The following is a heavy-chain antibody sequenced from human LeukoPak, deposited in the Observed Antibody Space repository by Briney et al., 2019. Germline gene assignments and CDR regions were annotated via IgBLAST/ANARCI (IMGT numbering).Heavy chain of an antibody. CDR3: ARDLRQRFLEWLPAYFDY. CDR1: GFTFSSYK. Sequence: AEGSLRLSCAASGFTFSSYKMNWVRQAPGKGLEWVSSISSSSSYIYYADSVKGRFTISRDNAKNSLYLQMNSLRAEDTAVYYCARDLRQRFLEWLPAYFDYWGQGTLVTVSS. J-gene: IGHJ4*02. V-gene: IGHV3-21*01. CDR2: ISSSSSYI. D-gene: IGHD3-3*01.